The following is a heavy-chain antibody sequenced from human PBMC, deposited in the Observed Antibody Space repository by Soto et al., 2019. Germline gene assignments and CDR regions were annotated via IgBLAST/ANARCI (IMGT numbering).Heavy chain of an antibody. J-gene: IGHJ4*02. CDR2: ISQDGSEK. V-gene: IGHV3-7*01. Sequence: EVQLVESGGGLVQPGGSLRLSCTASGFTLSSHWMYWVRQAPGKGLEWVTYISQDGSEKYYVDSVKGRFTISRDNAKSALYVQMPSRRAVDTGVYYCAIVRYFDYLLLLDSWGQGPVVTVSS. CDR1: GFTLSSHW. D-gene: IGHD3-9*01. CDR3: AIVRYFDYLLLLDS.